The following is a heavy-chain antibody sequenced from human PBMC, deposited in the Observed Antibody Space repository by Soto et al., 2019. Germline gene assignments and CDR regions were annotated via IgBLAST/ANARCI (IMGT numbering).Heavy chain of an antibody. D-gene: IGHD3-3*01. CDR3: VSYDFWSGYSDY. CDR2: FYTGGST. V-gene: IGHV3-66*01. CDR1: GFTVSSNY. J-gene: IGHJ4*02. Sequence: EVQLVESGGGLVQPGGSLRLSCAVSGFTVSSNYMSWVRQAPGKGLEWVSIFYTGGSTYYSDSVKGRFTISRDNSKNTLYFQMNSLREEDTAVYYCVSYDFWSGYSDYWGQGTRVTVSS.